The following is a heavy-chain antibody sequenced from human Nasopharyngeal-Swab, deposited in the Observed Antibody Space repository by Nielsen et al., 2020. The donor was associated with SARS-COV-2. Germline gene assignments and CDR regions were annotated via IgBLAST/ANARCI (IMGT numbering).Heavy chain of an antibody. CDR3: ARDYDFWSGYYTGGAFDI. Sequence: WARQAPGQGLEWMGIINPSGGSTSYAQKFQGRATMTRDTSTSTVYIELSSLRSEDTAVYYCARDYDFWSGYYTGGAFDIWGQGTMVTVSS. J-gene: IGHJ3*02. V-gene: IGHV1-46*01. CDR2: INPSGGST. D-gene: IGHD3-3*01.